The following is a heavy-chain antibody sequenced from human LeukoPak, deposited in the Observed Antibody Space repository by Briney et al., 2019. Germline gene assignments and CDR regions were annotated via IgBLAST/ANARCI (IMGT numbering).Heavy chain of an antibody. J-gene: IGHJ4*02. D-gene: IGHD2-15*01. CDR1: GFTFGDYA. V-gene: IGHV3-9*01. CDR2: ISWYSGSI. CDR3: AKENRYCSGGSCYSGSFDY. Sequence: GGSLRLSCAASGFTFGDYAMHWVRQAPGKGLEWVSGISWYSGSIGYADSVKGRFTISRDNAKNSLYLQMNSLRAEDTALYYCAKENRYCSGGSCYSGSFDYWGQGTLVTVSS.